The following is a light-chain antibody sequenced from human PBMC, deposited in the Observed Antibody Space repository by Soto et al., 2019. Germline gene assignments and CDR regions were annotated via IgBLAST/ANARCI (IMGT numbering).Light chain of an antibody. Sequence: EVVLGYHPSTMALCRGGGSIPACGASQIVTGDYLAWYQQKPGQAPRLLMYDASTRATGIPDRFSGSGSGTVLTRIAVTPELLDFSVYYCQQYRVSLVRFGQGTKVDIK. J-gene: IGKJ1*01. V-gene: IGKV3-20*01. CDR2: DAS. CDR1: QIVTGDY. CDR3: QQYRVSLVR.